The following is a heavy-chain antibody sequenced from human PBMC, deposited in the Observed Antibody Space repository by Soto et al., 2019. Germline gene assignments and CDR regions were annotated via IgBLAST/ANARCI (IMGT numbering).Heavy chain of an antibody. CDR2: IITIFGTT. V-gene: IGHV1-69*06. Sequence: QVHLMQSGAEVKKPGSSVKVSCKASGGTFGSDAITWVRQAPGQGLEWVGRIITIFGTTNYAQNLQGRVTISADKSTLTSYMALHSLTSDDTALYYCARDRTDSGYYTNWLDPWGQGTQVTVSS. CDR1: GGTFGSDA. CDR3: ARDRTDSGYYTNWLDP. D-gene: IGHD3-22*01. J-gene: IGHJ5*02.